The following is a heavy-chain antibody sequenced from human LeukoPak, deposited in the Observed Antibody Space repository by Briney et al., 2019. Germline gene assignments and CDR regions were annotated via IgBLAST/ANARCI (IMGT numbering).Heavy chain of an antibody. CDR3: AKGGRNCSSTSCHRGREYYYYYYYMDV. CDR2: IRYDGSNK. J-gene: IGHJ6*03. CDR1: GFTFSSYG. Sequence: PGGSLRLSCAASGFTFSSYGMHWVRQAPGKGLEWVAFIRYDGSNKYYADSVKGRFTISRDNSKNTLYLQMNSLRAEDTAVYYCAKGGRNCSSTSCHRGREYYYYYYYMDVWGKGTTVTVSS. V-gene: IGHV3-30*02. D-gene: IGHD2-2*02.